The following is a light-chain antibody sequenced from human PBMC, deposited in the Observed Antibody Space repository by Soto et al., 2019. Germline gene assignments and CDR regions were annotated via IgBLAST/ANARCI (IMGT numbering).Light chain of an antibody. V-gene: IGLV2-14*03. Sequence: QSALTQPASVSGSPGQSITISCTGTSSDVGGYNYVSWYQHYPGKAPKLMIYDVSNRPSGVSDRFSSSKSGNTASLTISGLQTEDEADYYCSSYTSSNTLVVFGGGTKLTVL. CDR2: DVS. CDR3: SSYTSSNTLVV. J-gene: IGLJ2*01. CDR1: SSDVGGYNY.